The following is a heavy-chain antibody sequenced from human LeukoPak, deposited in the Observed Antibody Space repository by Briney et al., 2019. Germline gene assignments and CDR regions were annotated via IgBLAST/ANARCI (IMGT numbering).Heavy chain of an antibody. CDR2: IYYSGST. V-gene: IGHV4-39*01. CDR1: GGSISSSSYY. Sequence: SETLSLTCTVSGGSISSSSYYWGWIRQPPGKGLEWIGSIYYSGSTYYNPSLKSRVTISVDTSKSQFSLKLSSVTAADTAVYYCARCGAYHDFWSGYEQTYFDYWGQGTLVTVSS. J-gene: IGHJ4*02. D-gene: IGHD3-3*01. CDR3: ARCGAYHDFWSGYEQTYFDY.